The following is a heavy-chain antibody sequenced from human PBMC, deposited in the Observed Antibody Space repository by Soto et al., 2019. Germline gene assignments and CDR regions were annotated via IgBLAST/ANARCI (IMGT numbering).Heavy chain of an antibody. CDR3: ARGRSSGWYWNWFDP. V-gene: IGHV4-34*01. CDR2: INHSGST. Sequence: PSETLSLTCAVYGGSFSGYYWSWIRQPPGRGLEWIGEINHSGSTNYNPSLKSRVTISVDTSKNQFSLKLSSVTAADTAVYYCARGRSSGWYWNWFDPWGQGTLVTVSS. CDR1: GGSFSGYY. D-gene: IGHD6-19*01. J-gene: IGHJ5*02.